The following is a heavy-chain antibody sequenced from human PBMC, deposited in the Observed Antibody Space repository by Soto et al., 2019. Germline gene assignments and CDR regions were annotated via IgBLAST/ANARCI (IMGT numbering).Heavy chain of an antibody. V-gene: IGHV3-33*01. CDR2: IWFDGSNR. CDR3: AREEVCSSGGCYLDLGY. Sequence: QVQLVESGGGVVQPGRSLRLSCAASGFIFSTYPMHWVRQAPGKGLEWVAVIWFDGSNRYYTNSVKGRFTISRDNSKNTLYLQMNSLRAEDTAVYYCAREEVCSSGGCYLDLGYWGQGTLVTVSS. J-gene: IGHJ4*02. D-gene: IGHD2-15*01. CDR1: GFIFSTYP.